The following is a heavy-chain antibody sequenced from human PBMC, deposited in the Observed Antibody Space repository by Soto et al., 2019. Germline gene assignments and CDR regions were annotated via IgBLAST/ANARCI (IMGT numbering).Heavy chain of an antibody. CDR2: ISSSSSYI. CDR3: SRTRGEDIVVVQAAHYAFDI. V-gene: IGHV3-21*01. D-gene: IGHD2-2*01. J-gene: IGHJ3*02. Sequence: GGSLRLSCAASGFTFSSYSMNWVRQAPGKGLEWVSSISSSSSYIYYECSVKSRFTISRYNANNSLYMPMNSLRADDSAVYYCSRTRGEDIVVVQAAHYAFDIWGQGTMVTVSS. CDR1: GFTFSSYS.